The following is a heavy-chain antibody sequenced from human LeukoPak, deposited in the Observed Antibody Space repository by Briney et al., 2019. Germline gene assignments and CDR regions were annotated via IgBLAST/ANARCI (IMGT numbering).Heavy chain of an antibody. CDR1: GGSISSHY. CDR2: IYYSGST. CDR3: ARMRDWFDP. Sequence: SETLSLTCTVSGGSISSHYWSWIRQPPGKGLEWIGYIYYSGSTNYNPSLKSRVTISVDTSKNQFSLKLGSVTGADTAVYYCARMRDWFDPWGQGTLVTVSS. J-gene: IGHJ5*02. V-gene: IGHV4-59*11.